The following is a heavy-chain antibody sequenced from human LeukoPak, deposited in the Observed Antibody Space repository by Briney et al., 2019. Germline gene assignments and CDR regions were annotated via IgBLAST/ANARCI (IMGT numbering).Heavy chain of an antibody. V-gene: IGHV1-18*01. Sequence: GASVKVSCKASGYTFTSNGISWVRQAPGQGLEWMAWISPYNGDTTYAQELQGRVTVTTDASTSTAYMELRSLRSDDTAMYFCARLRGGIYSSRDAFDIWGLGTMVTVSS. CDR2: ISPYNGDT. CDR1: GYTFTSNG. J-gene: IGHJ3*02. D-gene: IGHD6-19*01. CDR3: ARLRGGIYSSRDAFDI.